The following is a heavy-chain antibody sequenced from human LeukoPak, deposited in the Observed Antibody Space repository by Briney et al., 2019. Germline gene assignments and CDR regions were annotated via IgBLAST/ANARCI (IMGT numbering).Heavy chain of an antibody. CDR1: GFTFSNAW. J-gene: IGHJ4*02. D-gene: IGHD1-14*01. CDR2: IKSKTDGGTT. V-gene: IGHV3-15*01. CDR3: TKIVSRKFPPKNFDY. Sequence: GGSLRLSCAASGFTFSNAWMSWVRQAPGKGLEWVGRIKSKTDGGTTDYAAPVKGRFTISRDDSKNTLYLQMNSLKTEDTAVYYCTKIVSRKFPPKNFDYWGQGTLVTVSS.